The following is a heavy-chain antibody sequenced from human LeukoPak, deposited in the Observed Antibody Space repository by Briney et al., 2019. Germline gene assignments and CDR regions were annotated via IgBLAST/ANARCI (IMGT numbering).Heavy chain of an antibody. CDR1: GGSISSYY. J-gene: IGHJ3*02. Sequence: SETLSLTCTVSGGSISSYYWSWIRQPAGKGLEWIGRIYTSGSTNYNPSLKSRVTMSVETSKNQFSLKLSSVTAADTAVYYCARDHSYYYDSSGYYNDAFDIWGQGTMVTVSS. CDR2: IYTSGST. D-gene: IGHD3-22*01. CDR3: ARDHSYYYDSSGYYNDAFDI. V-gene: IGHV4-4*07.